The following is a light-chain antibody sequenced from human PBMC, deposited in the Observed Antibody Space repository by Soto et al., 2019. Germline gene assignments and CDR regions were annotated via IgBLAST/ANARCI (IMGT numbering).Light chain of an antibody. V-gene: IGLV1-47*01. Sequence: QSVLTQPPSASGTPGQRVTISCSGSSSNIGSNFVYWYQHLPGTAPTLLIYRNNQRPSGVPDRFSGSKSGTSASLAISGLRSEDEADYYCAAWDDSLSGPWVFGGGTKLTVL. CDR3: AAWDDSLSGPWV. CDR2: RNN. J-gene: IGLJ3*02. CDR1: SSNIGSNF.